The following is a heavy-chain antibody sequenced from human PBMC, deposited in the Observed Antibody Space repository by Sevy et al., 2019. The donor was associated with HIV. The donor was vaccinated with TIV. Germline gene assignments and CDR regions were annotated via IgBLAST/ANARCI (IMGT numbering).Heavy chain of an antibody. CDR1: GFTFDDYA. CDR3: AKDSIYPYYYGMDV. CDR2: ISWNSGSI. V-gene: IGHV3-9*01. Sequence: QLGGSLRLSCAASGFTFDDYAMHWVRQAPGKGLEWVSGISWNSGSIGYADSVKGRFTISRDNAKNSLYLQMNSLRAEDTALYYCAKDSIYPYYYGMDVWGQGTTVTVSS. J-gene: IGHJ6*02.